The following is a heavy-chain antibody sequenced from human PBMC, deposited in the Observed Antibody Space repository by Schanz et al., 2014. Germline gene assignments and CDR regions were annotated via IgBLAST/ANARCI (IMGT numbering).Heavy chain of an antibody. CDR3: ARVPEPGWFDP. CDR1: GDSISSAY. V-gene: IGHV4-31*03. CDR2: IYYRGNT. J-gene: IGHJ5*02. D-gene: IGHD1-26*01. Sequence: QVQLQESGPGLVEPSQTLSLTCTVSGDSISSAYWSWIRQHPGKGLEWIGFIYYRGNTYYNPSLKRRVSISLDPSKNQFFLNLNTLTAADTAVYYCARVPEPGWFDPWGQGTLVTVSS.